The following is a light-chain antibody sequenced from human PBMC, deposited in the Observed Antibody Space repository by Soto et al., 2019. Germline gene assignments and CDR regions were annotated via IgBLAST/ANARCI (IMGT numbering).Light chain of an antibody. CDR2: DNN. J-gene: IGLJ1*01. CDR1: SSNIGNNY. CDR3: GTWDSSLSVHV. Sequence: QSVLTQPPSVSAAPGQKVTISCSGTSSNIGNNYVSWYQQLPGTAPKLLIYDNNKRPSGIPDRFSGSKSGTSATLGTTGLXTGDEADYYCGTWDSSLSVHVFGTGTKVTVL. V-gene: IGLV1-51*01.